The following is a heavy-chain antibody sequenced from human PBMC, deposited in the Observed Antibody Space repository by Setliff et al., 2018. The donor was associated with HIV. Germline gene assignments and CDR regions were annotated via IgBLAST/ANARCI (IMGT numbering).Heavy chain of an antibody. Sequence: ASVKVSCKAAGYTFSSYGISWVRQTPGQGLEWMGWISANGKKYYSPKVHDRLSLAIDISTATAHLQLRNLRSDGTAVYFCAREVPSNTGSYYKKYWGQGTLVTVSS. V-gene: IGHV1-18*01. CDR1: GYTFSSYG. D-gene: IGHD3-10*01. CDR2: ISANGKK. CDR3: AREVPSNTGSYYKKY. J-gene: IGHJ4*02.